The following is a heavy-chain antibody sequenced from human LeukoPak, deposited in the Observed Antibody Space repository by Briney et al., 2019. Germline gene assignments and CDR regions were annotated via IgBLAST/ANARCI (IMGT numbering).Heavy chain of an antibody. CDR1: GFTFSSYS. D-gene: IGHD3-10*01. J-gene: IGHJ4*02. CDR3: ARDRRPYYYGSGSLGFDY. V-gene: IGHV4-34*01. Sequence: GSLRHSCAASGFTFSSYSMNWVRQAPGKGLEWIGEIYHSGSTNYNPSPKSRVTISVDTSKNQFSLKLSSVSAADTAVYYCARDRRPYYYGSGSLGFDYWGQGTLVTVSS. CDR2: IYHSGST.